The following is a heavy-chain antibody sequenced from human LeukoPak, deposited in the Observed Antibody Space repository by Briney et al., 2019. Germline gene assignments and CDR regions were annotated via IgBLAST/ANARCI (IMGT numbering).Heavy chain of an antibody. V-gene: IGHV4-39*01. D-gene: IGHD3-22*01. CDR1: GGSISSSSYY. J-gene: IGHJ4*02. CDR2: IHYSGST. CDR3: ARLNYYDSSGYYYAHYFDY. Sequence: SETLSLTCTVSGGSISSSSYYWGWIRQPPGKGLEWIGRIHYSGSTYYNPSLKSRVTISVDPSKNQFSLKLSSVTAADTAVYYCARLNYYDSSGYYYAHYFDYWGQGTLVTVSS.